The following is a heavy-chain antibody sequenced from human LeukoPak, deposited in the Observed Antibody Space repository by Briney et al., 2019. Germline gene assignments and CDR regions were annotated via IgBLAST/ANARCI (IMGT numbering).Heavy chain of an antibody. V-gene: IGHV4-38-2*02. CDR1: GYSISSGYY. J-gene: IGHJ4*02. CDR2: VFHDGDT. CDR3: ATHKNYYDSSGYGNFDY. D-gene: IGHD3-22*01. Sequence: SETLSLTCTVSGYSISSGYYWGWIRQTPGKGLEWIGRVFHDGDTHYNPSLKSRVTISVDTSKNQFSLKLSSVTAADTAVYYCATHKNYYDSSGYGNFDYWGQGTLVTVSS.